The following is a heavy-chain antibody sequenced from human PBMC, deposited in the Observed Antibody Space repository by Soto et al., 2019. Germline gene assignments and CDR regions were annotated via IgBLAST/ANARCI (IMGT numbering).Heavy chain of an antibody. CDR3: ARELFRGMAENGY. D-gene: IGHD2-21*01. V-gene: IGHV1-69*13. CDR1: GGTFSSYA. J-gene: IGHJ4*02. Sequence: SVKVSCKASGGTFSSYAISWVRQAPGQGLEWMGGIIPIFGTANYAQKFQGRVTITADESTSTAYMELSSLRSEDTAVYYCARELFRGMAENGYWGQGTLVTVSS. CDR2: IIPIFGTA.